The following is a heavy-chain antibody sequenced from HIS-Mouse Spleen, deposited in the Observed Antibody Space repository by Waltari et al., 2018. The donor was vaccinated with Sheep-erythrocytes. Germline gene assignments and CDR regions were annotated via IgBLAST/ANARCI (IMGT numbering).Heavy chain of an antibody. CDR3: ARLELGQFDY. V-gene: IGHV4-59*08. CDR2: IYYHGST. Sequence: QVQLQESGPGLVKPSETLSLTCTVSGGSISSYYWSWIRQPPGKGLWWIGYIYYHGSTNYNPSLKSRVTISVDTSKNQFSLKLSSVTAADTAVYYCARLELGQFDYWGQGTLVTVSS. CDR1: GGSISSYY. D-gene: IGHD1-26*01. J-gene: IGHJ4*02.